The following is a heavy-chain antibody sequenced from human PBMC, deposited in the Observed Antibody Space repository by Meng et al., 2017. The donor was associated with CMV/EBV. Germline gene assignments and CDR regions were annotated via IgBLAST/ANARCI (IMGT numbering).Heavy chain of an antibody. D-gene: IGHD2-2*01. CDR2: ISWDGGST. CDR1: GFTLDDYT. V-gene: IGHV3-43*01. Sequence: GESLKISCAASGFTLDDYTMHWVRQAPGKGLEWVSLISWDGGSTYSADSVKGRVTISRDNSKNSLYLQMNSLRAEDTAVYYCARGSRYEYQLPYYFDYWGQGTLVTVSS. J-gene: IGHJ4*02. CDR3: ARGSRYEYQLPYYFDY.